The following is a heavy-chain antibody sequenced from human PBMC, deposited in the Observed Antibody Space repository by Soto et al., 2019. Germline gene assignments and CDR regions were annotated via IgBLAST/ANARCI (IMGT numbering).Heavy chain of an antibody. CDR3: SGTAVRGVDV. CDR2: VKSASDGGRT. D-gene: IGHD1-1*01. J-gene: IGHJ6*04. V-gene: IGHV3-15*07. CDR1: GFIFNKAW. Sequence: EVELVQSGGNLVKPGGSVTLSCTASGFIFNKAWVNWVRQAKGTGLECVGRVKSASDGGRTDYAVPVKGRFTVSRDDLKTMAYLQMNSLKFEDTAFYFCSGTAVRGVDVWGEGTTFIVSA.